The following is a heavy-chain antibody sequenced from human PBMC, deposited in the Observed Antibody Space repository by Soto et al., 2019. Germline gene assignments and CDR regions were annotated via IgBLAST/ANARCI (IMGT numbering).Heavy chain of an antibody. CDR1: GFTFSSYW. CDR2: IKQDGSEK. CDR3: ARDLGGSYLGY. Sequence: PGGALRLSCAASGFTFSSYWMGWVRQAPGKGLEWVANIKQDGSEKYYVDSVKGRFTISRDNAKNSLYLQMNSLRAEDTAVYYCARDLGGSYLGYWGQGTLVTGAS. D-gene: IGHD1-26*01. V-gene: IGHV3-7*01. J-gene: IGHJ4*02.